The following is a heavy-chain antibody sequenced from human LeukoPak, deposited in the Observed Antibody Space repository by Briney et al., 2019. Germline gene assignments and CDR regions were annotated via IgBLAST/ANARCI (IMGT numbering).Heavy chain of an antibody. Sequence: GESLKISCLGSGYSFPTYWIAWVRQMPGKGLEWMGIIYPSDSDIRYSPSFQGQVTISADKSIGTAYLQWSSLKASDTAMYYCARLAASSFGIPDFDYWGQGTLVTVSS. D-gene: IGHD2-15*01. J-gene: IGHJ4*02. CDR3: ARLAASSFGIPDFDY. CDR1: GYSFPTYW. V-gene: IGHV5-51*01. CDR2: IYPSDSDI.